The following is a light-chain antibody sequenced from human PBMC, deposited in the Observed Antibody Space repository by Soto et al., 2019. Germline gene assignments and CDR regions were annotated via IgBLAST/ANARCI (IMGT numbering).Light chain of an antibody. J-gene: IGLJ1*01. Sequence: QTVVTQSPSASASLGASVKLTCTLSSGHSSYAIAWHQQQPEKGPRYLMKLNSDGSHYKGGGIPDRFSGSSSGAERYVTISSLQSEDEADYYCQTWGTGIQVFGTGTKLTVL. CDR3: QTWGTGIQV. CDR2: LNSDGSH. V-gene: IGLV4-69*01. CDR1: SGHSSYA.